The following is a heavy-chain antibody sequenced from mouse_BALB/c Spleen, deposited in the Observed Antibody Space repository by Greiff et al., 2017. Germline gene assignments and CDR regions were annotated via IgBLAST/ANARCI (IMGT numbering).Heavy chain of an antibody. CDR3: ARVYGNYDAMDY. Sequence: EVHLVESGGGLVKPGGSLKLSCAASGFTFSDYYMYWVRQTPEKRLEWVATISDGGSYTYYPDSVKGRFTISRDNAKNNLYLQMSSLKSEDTAMYYCARVYGNYDAMDYWGQGTSVTVSS. CDR2: ISDGGSYT. J-gene: IGHJ4*01. D-gene: IGHD2-1*01. CDR1: GFTFSDYY. V-gene: IGHV5-4*02.